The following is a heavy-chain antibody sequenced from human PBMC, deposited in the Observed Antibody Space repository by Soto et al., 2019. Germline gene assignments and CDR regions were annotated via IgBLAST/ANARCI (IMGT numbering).Heavy chain of an antibody. CDR1: GYTFTSYD. J-gene: IGHJ6*03. CDR3: ARGPCGYYPLYYYYYMDV. D-gene: IGHD3-22*01. CDR2: MNPNSGNT. V-gene: IGHV1-8*01. Sequence: ASVKVSCKASGYTFTSYDINWVRQATGQGLEWMGWMNPNSGNTGYAQKFQGRVTMTRNTSISTAYMELSSLRSEDTAVYYCARGPCGYYPLYYYYYMDVWGKGTTVTVSS.